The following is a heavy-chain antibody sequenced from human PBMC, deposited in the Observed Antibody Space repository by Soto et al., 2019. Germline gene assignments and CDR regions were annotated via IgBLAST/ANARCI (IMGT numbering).Heavy chain of an antibody. J-gene: IGHJ4*02. CDR3: ARFDHGSYYFDF. Sequence: SETLSLTCTVSIGSITSYYWSWIRQPPGKGLEWIGYIYYRGSTNYNPSLKSRVTISIDTSKNQFSLKLSSVTAADTAVYYCARFDHGSYYFDFWGLGTLVTVSS. D-gene: IGHD5-12*01. CDR2: IYYRGST. V-gene: IGHV4-59*01. CDR1: IGSITSYY.